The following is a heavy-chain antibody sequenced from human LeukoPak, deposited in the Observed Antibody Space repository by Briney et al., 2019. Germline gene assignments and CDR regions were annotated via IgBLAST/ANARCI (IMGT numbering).Heavy chain of an antibody. CDR3: ARAARITMVRGVRHWFDP. Sequence: GGSLRLSCAASGFTFSSYWMSWVRQAPGKGLEWVANIKQDGSEKYYGDSVKGRFTISRDNAKNSLYLQMNSLRAEDTAVYYCARAARITMVRGVRHWFDPWGQGTLVTVSS. CDR1: GFTFSSYW. V-gene: IGHV3-7*01. J-gene: IGHJ5*02. CDR2: IKQDGSEK. D-gene: IGHD3-10*01.